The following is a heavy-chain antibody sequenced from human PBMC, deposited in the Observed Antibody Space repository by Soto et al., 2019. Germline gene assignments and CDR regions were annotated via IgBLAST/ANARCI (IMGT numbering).Heavy chain of an antibody. Sequence: PGESLKISCKGSGYSFTSYWIGWVRQMPGKGLEWMGIIYPGDSDTRYSPSFQGQVTISADKSISTAYLQWSSLNASDTAMYYCARRSGSGGSCYPRDAYDIWGRRTMVAVSS. CDR1: GYSFTSYW. J-gene: IGHJ3*02. CDR3: ARRSGSGGSCYPRDAYDI. CDR2: IYPGDSDT. D-gene: IGHD2-15*01. V-gene: IGHV5-51*01.